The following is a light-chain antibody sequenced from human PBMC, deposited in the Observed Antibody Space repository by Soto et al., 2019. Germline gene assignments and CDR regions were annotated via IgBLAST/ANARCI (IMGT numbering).Light chain of an antibody. CDR2: EAS. J-gene: IGKJ4*01. V-gene: IGKV1-5*03. Sequence: DIQMTQSPSTLSASVGGRVTITCRASQSISSRLAWYQQKPGQAPKLLIYEASSLDSGVPSRFSGSGSGTEFTLTISSLQPDDFAVYYCQQYNNYPLTFGGGTKVEIK. CDR1: QSISSR. CDR3: QQYNNYPLT.